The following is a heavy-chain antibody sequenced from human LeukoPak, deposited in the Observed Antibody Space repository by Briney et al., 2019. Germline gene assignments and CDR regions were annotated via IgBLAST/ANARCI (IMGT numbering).Heavy chain of an antibody. Sequence: ASVKVSCKASGYTFTSYYMHWVRQAPGQGLEWMGIINPSGGSTSYAQKFQGRVTMTRDTSTSTVYMELSSLRSDDTAVYYCARDPYSSSWSEDFDYWGQGTLVTVSS. J-gene: IGHJ4*02. CDR1: GYTFTSYY. D-gene: IGHD6-13*01. V-gene: IGHV1-46*01. CDR3: ARDPYSSSWSEDFDY. CDR2: INPSGGST.